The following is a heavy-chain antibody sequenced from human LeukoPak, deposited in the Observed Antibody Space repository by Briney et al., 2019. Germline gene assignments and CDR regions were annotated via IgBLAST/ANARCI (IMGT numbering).Heavy chain of an antibody. Sequence: ASVKVSCKGSGYTFTGYYMHWVRLPPGPGHGRKGWINPNSGGTTYAQNFQSRVTMTRDTSISTAYMELSRLRSDDTAVHYCARERRRSRELLLRYWGQGTLVTVSS. J-gene: IGHJ4*02. D-gene: IGHD1-26*01. V-gene: IGHV1-2*02. CDR2: INPNSGGT. CDR1: GYTFTGYY. CDR3: ARERRRSRELLLRY.